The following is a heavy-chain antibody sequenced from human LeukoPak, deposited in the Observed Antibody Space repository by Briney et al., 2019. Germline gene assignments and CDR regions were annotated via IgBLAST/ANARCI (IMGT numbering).Heavy chain of an antibody. J-gene: IGHJ6*02. CDR1: GGTFSSSA. D-gene: IGHD5-18*01. CDR3: ARDQGLTAPPPYGLDV. CDR2: IIPVLNIT. V-gene: IGHV1-69*04. Sequence: SVKVSCKTSGGTFSSSAITWVRQAPGQGLEWMGRIIPVLNITSYAQKFQGRVTITAGTSTSTVYMELSSLRSEETAVYYCARDQGLTAPPPYGLDVWGQGTTVIVSS.